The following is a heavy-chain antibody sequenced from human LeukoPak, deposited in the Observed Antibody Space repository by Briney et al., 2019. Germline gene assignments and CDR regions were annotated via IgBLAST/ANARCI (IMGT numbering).Heavy chain of an antibody. Sequence: SQTLSLTCAIYGDSLFIDSVAWNWIRQSPSRGFEWLGRTYYRSKWSFDYAVSVKSRITINADTSENQFSLQLNSVAPEDTAMYYCARGKYTSFDNWGQGILVTVSS. CDR1: GDSLFIDSVA. D-gene: IGHD2-2*01. CDR3: ARGKYTSFDN. CDR2: TYYRSKWSF. V-gene: IGHV6-1*01. J-gene: IGHJ4*02.